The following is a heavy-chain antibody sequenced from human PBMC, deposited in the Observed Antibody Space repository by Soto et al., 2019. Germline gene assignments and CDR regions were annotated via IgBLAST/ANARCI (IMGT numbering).Heavy chain of an antibody. J-gene: IGHJ4*02. Sequence: SETLSLTCTVSGGSIISGDYYFIWIRQPPGKGLEWIGYIYYSGSTYYNPSLKSRVTISVDTSKNQFSLKLSSVTAADTAVYYCARVDTAMVIDYWGQGTLVTVSS. CDR2: IYYSGST. D-gene: IGHD5-18*01. CDR1: GGSIISGDYY. CDR3: ARVDTAMVIDY. V-gene: IGHV4-30-4*01.